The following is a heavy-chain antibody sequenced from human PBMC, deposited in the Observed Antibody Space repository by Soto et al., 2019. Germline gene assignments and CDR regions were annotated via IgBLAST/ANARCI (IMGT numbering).Heavy chain of an antibody. CDR3: AREFFWCRLGYFDY. J-gene: IGHJ4*02. CDR1: GYTFTSYG. V-gene: IGHV1-18*01. CDR2: ISAYNGNT. Sequence: GPVKVSCKASGYTFTSYGISWVRQAPGQGLEWMGWISAYNGNTNYAQKLQGRVTMTTDTSTSTAYMELRSLRSDDTAVYYCAREFFWCRLGYFDYWGQGTLVTVSS. D-gene: IGHD3-3*01.